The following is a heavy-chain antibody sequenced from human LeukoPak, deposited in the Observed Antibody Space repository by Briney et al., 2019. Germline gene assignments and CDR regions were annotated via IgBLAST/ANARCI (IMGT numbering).Heavy chain of an antibody. Sequence: SQTLSLTCTVSGGSISSGGYYWSWIRQHPGKGLEWIGYIYYSGSTYYNPSLKSRVTISVDTSKNQFSLKLSSVTAADTAVYCCASTDYDSSGLTHDYWGQGTLVTVSS. CDR1: GGSISSGGYY. V-gene: IGHV4-31*03. J-gene: IGHJ4*02. CDR3: ASTDYDSSGLTHDY. D-gene: IGHD3-22*01. CDR2: IYYSGST.